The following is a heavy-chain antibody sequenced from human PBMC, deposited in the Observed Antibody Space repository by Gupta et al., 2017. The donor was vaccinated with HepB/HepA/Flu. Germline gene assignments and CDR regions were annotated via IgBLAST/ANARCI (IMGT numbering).Heavy chain of an antibody. J-gene: IGHJ4*02. V-gene: IGHV3-9*01. CDR2: ISWNSGSI. Sequence: EVQLVESGGGLVQPGRSLRLSCAASGFTFDDYAMHWVRQAPGKGLEWVSGISWNSGSIGYADSVKGRFTISRDNAKNSLYLQMNSLRAEDTALYYCAKATSAIAVAGTYFDYWGQGTLVTVSS. CDR3: AKATSAIAVAGTYFDY. D-gene: IGHD6-19*01. CDR1: GFTFDDYA.